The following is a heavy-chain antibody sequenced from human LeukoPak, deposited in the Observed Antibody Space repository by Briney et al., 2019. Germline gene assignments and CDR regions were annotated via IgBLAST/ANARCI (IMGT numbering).Heavy chain of an antibody. V-gene: IGHV3-21*01. CDR1: GSTFSSYS. CDR3: ARDGDYCSSTSCYAFDT. J-gene: IGHJ3*02. Sequence: GGTLRLSCAASGSTFSSYSMNWVRQAPGKGLEWVSSISSSSSYIYYADSVKGRFTISRDNAKNSLYLQMNSLRAEDTAVYYCARDGDYCSSTSCYAFDTWGQGTMVTVSS. D-gene: IGHD2-2*01. CDR2: ISSSSSYI.